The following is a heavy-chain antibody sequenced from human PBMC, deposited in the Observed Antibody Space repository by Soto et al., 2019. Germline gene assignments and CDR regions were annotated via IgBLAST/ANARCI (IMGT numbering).Heavy chain of an antibody. CDR3: IRGGVLYGLDV. D-gene: IGHD2-8*01. Sequence: EEQLVESGGDLVQPGGSLTLSCAVSGFTFRNYWMHWVRQAPGEGLAWVSQINGDGRSATYADSVRGRFTISRDNAKNTLYLQMNSLSAEHTAVYYCIRGGVLYGLDVWGQGTSVTVSS. V-gene: IGHV3-74*01. CDR1: GFTFRNYW. J-gene: IGHJ6*02. CDR2: INGDGRSA.